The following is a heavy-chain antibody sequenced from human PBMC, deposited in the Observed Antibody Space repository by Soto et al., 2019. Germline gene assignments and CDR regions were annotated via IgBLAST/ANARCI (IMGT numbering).Heavy chain of an antibody. V-gene: IGHV4-31*03. D-gene: IGHD3-10*01. CDR2: IYYSGST. CDR3: ARTGGSGSYYDY. CDR1: GGSISSGGYY. Sequence: PSETLSLTCTVSGGSISSGGYYWSWIRQHPGKGLEWIGYIYYSGSTYYNPSLKSRVTISVDTSKNQFSLKLSSVTAADTAVYYCARTGGSGSYYDYWGQGTLVTVSS. J-gene: IGHJ4*02.